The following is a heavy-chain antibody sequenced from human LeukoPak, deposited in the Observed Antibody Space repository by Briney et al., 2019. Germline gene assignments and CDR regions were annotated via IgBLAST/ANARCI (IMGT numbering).Heavy chain of an antibody. CDR2: ISAYNGNT. J-gene: IGHJ6*02. Sequence: GASVKVSCKASGYTFTSYGISWVRQAPGQGVEWMGWISAYNGNTNYAQKLQGRVTMTTDTSTRTAYMELRSLRSDDTAVYYCARVSLIAVAGFLYYYYGMDVWGQGTTVTVSS. V-gene: IGHV1-18*01. D-gene: IGHD6-19*01. CDR1: GYTFTSYG. CDR3: ARVSLIAVAGFLYYYYGMDV.